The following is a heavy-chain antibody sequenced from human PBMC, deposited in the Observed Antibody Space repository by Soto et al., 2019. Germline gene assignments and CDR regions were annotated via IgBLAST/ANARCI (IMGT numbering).Heavy chain of an antibody. CDR2: IYPGDSDT. V-gene: IGHV5-51*01. J-gene: IGHJ6*02. CDR1: GYSFTSYW. D-gene: IGHD2-15*01. Sequence: LGESLKISCKGSGYSFTSYWIGWVRQMPGKGLEWMGIIYPGDSDTRYSPSFQGQVTISADKSISTAYLQWSSLKASDTAMYYCARNLVVVVAARYYYYGMDVWGQGTTVTVSS. CDR3: ARNLVVVVAARYYYYGMDV.